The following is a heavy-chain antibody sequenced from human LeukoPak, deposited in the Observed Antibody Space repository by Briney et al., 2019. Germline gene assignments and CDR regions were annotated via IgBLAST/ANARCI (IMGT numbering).Heavy chain of an antibody. J-gene: IGHJ4*02. V-gene: IGHV4-61*01. D-gene: IGHD6-13*01. CDR2: ISYTGTT. Sequence: SETLSLTCTVSGGSISSGHYYWSWIRQPPGKALEWVGYISYTGTTDYNPSLSSRVTISVDTSKTQFFLKLSSVTAADTAVYYCASAGTYYSLDYWGQGTLVIVSS. CDR3: ASAGTYYSLDY. CDR1: GGSISSGHYY.